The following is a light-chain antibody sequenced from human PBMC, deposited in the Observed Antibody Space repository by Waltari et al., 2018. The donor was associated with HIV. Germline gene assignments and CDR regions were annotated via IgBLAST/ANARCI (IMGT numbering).Light chain of an antibody. V-gene: IGKV3-20*01. CDR3: QQYAGSPPLT. CDR1: QRVSSSY. J-gene: IGKJ4*01. Sequence: EIVLTQSPGTLSLSPGERATLSCRASQRVSSSYLAWYQQKPGQAPRLLIYGASSRATGIPDRFSGSGSGTDFTLTISRLVPEDFAVYYCQQYAGSPPLTFGGGTKVESK. CDR2: GAS.